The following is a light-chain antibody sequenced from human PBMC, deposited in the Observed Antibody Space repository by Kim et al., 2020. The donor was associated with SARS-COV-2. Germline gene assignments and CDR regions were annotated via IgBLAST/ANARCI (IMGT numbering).Light chain of an antibody. CDR2: QDS. Sequence: VSPGQTASITCSGDKLGDKYACWYQQKPGQSPVLVIYQDSKRPSGIPERFSGSISGNTATLTISGTQAMDEADYYCQAWDSSTAVFGGGTQLTVL. V-gene: IGLV3-1*01. CDR3: QAWDSSTAV. J-gene: IGLJ3*02. CDR1: KLGDKY.